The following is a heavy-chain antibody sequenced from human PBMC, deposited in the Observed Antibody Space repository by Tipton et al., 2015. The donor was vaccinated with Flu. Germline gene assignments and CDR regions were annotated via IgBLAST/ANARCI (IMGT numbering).Heavy chain of an antibody. CDR2: ISDSGGST. CDR1: GFTFSSYG. CDR3: ANFDGAP. Sequence: SLRLSCAASGFTFSSYGMSWVRQAPGKGLEWVSGISDSGGSTYYADSVKGRFTISRDNSKNTMNLQMNSLRVEDTAVYYCANFDGAPWGHGTLVTVSS. D-gene: IGHD4-17*01. J-gene: IGHJ5*02. V-gene: IGHV3-23*01.